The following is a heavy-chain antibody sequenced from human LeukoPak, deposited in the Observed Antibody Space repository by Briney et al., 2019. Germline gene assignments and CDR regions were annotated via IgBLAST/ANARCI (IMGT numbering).Heavy chain of an antibody. J-gene: IGHJ4*02. D-gene: IGHD3-22*01. CDR2: ISYDGSNK. CDR3: AKDPYYYDSSGYYFDY. V-gene: IGHV3-30*18. Sequence: GGSLRLSCAASGFTFSSYGMHWVRQAPGKGLEWVAVISYDGSNKYYADSVKGRLTISRDNSKNTLYLQMNSLRAEDTAVCYCAKDPYYYDSSGYYFDYWGQGTLVTVSS. CDR1: GFTFSSYG.